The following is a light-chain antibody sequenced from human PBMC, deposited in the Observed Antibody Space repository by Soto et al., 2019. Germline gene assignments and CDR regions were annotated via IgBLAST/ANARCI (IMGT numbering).Light chain of an antibody. CDR1: SSDVGSYNL. V-gene: IGLV2-23*01. Sequence: QSVLTQPASVSGSPGQSITISCTGTSSDVGSYNLVSWYQQHPGKAPKLMIYEGSKRHSGVTNRFSASKSGNTASLTISGLQPEDEADYYCCSYAGSSTHVVFGGGTKLTVL. CDR2: EGS. J-gene: IGLJ2*01. CDR3: CSYAGSSTHVV.